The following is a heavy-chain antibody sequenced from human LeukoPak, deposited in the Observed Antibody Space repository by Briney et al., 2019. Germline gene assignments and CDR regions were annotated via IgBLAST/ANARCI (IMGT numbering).Heavy chain of an antibody. CDR3: ARGGYYDSSGYPVDY. CDR1: GGSISSYY. CDR2: IYYSGST. V-gene: IGHV4-59*01. J-gene: IGHJ4*02. Sequence: SETLSLTCTVSGGSISSYYWSWIRQPPGKGLEWIGYIYYSGSTNYNPSLKSRVTISVDTSKNQFSLKLSSVTAADTAVYHCARGGYYDSSGYPVDYWGQGTLVTVSS. D-gene: IGHD3-22*01.